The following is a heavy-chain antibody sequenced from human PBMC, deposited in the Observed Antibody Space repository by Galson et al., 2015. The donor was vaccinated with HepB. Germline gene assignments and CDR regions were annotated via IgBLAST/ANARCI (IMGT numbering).Heavy chain of an antibody. V-gene: IGHV3-30*04. Sequence: SLRLSCAASGFTFSSYAMHWVRQAPGKGLEWVAVISYDGSNKYYADSVKGRFTTSRDNSKNTLYLQMNSLRAEDTAVYYCARGGVTMVRGVTFDYWGQGTLVTVSS. CDR2: ISYDGSNK. CDR3: ARGGVTMVRGVTFDY. J-gene: IGHJ4*02. D-gene: IGHD3-10*01. CDR1: GFTFSSYA.